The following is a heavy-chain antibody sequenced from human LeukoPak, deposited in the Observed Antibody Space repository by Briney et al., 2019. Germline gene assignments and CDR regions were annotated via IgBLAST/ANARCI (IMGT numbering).Heavy chain of an antibody. CDR1: GGSISSYY. V-gene: IGHV4-59*01. Sequence: SETLSLTCTISGGSISSYYWSWIRQPPGKGLEWIGYVNYRGNTNYNPSLKSRVTISIDTSKSLFSLKLNSVTAADTAVYYCARVEVGAANRQWYGMDVWGQGTTVTVSS. CDR3: ARVEVGAANRQWYGMDV. D-gene: IGHD2-15*01. CDR2: VNYRGNT. J-gene: IGHJ6*02.